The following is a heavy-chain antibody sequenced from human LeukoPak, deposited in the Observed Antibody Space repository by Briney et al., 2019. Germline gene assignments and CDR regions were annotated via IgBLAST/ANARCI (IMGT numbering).Heavy chain of an antibody. J-gene: IGHJ4*02. Sequence: SGTLSLTCAVSGGSISSSNWWSWVRQPPGKGLEWIGEIYHSGSTNYNPSLKSRATISVDKSKNQFSLKLSSVTAADTAVYYCARDRRVGATTFDYWGQGTLVTVSS. CDR1: GGSISSSNW. D-gene: IGHD1-26*01. CDR2: IYHSGST. V-gene: IGHV4-4*02. CDR3: ARDRRVGATTFDY.